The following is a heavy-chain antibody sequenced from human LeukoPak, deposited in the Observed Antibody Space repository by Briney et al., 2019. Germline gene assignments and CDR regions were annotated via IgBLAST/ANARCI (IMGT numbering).Heavy chain of an antibody. CDR2: ISAYNGNT. D-gene: IGHD3-9*01. V-gene: IGHV1-18*01. CDR3: ARDWDFDWLLSDTYYYYGMDV. CDR1: GYTFTSYG. Sequence: ASVKVSCTASGYTFTSYGISWVRQAPGQGLEWMGWISAYNGNTNYAQKLQGRVTMTTDTSTSTAYMELRSLRSDDTAVYYCARDWDFDWLLSDTYYYYGMDVWGQGTTVTVSS. J-gene: IGHJ6*02.